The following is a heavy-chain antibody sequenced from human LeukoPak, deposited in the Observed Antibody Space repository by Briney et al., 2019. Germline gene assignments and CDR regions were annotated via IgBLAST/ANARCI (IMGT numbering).Heavy chain of an antibody. CDR2: TYYRSKWYN. V-gene: IGHV6-1*01. D-gene: IGHD6-13*01. CDR3: ARGQFIAAAGIWYYFDY. CDR1: GDSVSSNSAA. Sequence: SQTLSLTRAISGDSVSSNSAAWNWIRQSPSRGLEWLGRTYYRSKWYNDYAVSVKSRITINPDTSKNQFSLQLNSVTPEDTAVYYCARGQFIAAAGIWYYFDYWGQGTLVTVSS. J-gene: IGHJ4*02.